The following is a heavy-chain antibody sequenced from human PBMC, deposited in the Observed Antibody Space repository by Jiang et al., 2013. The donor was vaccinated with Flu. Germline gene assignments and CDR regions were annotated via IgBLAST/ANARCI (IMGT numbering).Heavy chain of an antibody. D-gene: IGHD6-19*01. CDR3: VRHAFGYSGWHYFDS. CDR2: LVLATLSP. V-gene: IGHV5-10-1*01. Sequence: EWMGALVLATLSPDTSPSFEGHVTISADKSISTAYLQWSSLTASDTAIYYCVRHAFGYSGWHYFDSWGQGTLVTVSS. J-gene: IGHJ4*02.